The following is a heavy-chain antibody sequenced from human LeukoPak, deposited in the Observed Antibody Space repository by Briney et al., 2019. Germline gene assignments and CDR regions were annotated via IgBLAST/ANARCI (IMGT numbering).Heavy chain of an antibody. CDR3: ARDQCTGGSCYSPTYYYYYGMDV. Sequence: GGSLRLSCAASGFTFSSYWMSWVRQAPGKGLEWVANIKQDGSEKYYVDSVKGRFTISRDNAKNSLYLQMNSLRAEDTAVYYCARDQCTGGSCYSPTYYYYYGMDVWGQGTTVTVSS. CDR1: GFTFSSYW. D-gene: IGHD2-15*01. CDR2: IKQDGSEK. J-gene: IGHJ6*02. V-gene: IGHV3-7*03.